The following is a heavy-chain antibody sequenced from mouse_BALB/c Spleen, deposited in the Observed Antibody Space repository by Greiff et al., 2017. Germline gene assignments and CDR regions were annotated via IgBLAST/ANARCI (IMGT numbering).Heavy chain of an antibody. CDR2: ISDGGSYT. V-gene: IGHV5-4*02. Sequence: EVQLQESGGGLVKPGGSLKLSCAASGFTFSDYYMYWVRQTPEKRLEWVATISDGGSYTYYPDSVKGRFTISRDNAKNNLYLQMSSLKSEDTAMYYCARDYYGSSYPMDYWGQGTSVTVSS. CDR3: ARDYYGSSYPMDY. D-gene: IGHD1-1*01. CDR1: GFTFSDYY. J-gene: IGHJ4*01.